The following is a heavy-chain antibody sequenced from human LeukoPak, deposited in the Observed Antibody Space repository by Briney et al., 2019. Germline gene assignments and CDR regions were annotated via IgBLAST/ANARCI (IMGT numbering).Heavy chain of an antibody. V-gene: IGHV4-59*12. CDR1: GGSISSYY. CDR3: ARGGIDGPAAKGNYYYMDV. J-gene: IGHJ6*03. CDR2: IYYSGST. D-gene: IGHD2-2*01. Sequence: SETLSLTCTVSGGSISSYYWSWIRQPPGKGLEWIGYIYYSGSTNYNPSLKSRVTISVDTSKNQFSLKLSSVTAADTAVYYCARGGIDGPAAKGNYYYMDVWGKGTTVTVSS.